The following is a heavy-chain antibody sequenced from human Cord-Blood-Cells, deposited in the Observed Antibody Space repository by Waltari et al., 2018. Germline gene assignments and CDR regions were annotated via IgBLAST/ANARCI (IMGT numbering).Heavy chain of an antibody. J-gene: IGHJ4*02. Sequence: EVQLVESGGGLIQLGGSLRLSCAASGFPVSLNYLTWVRQAPGKGLGWVSVSYRGGSKYYADSVKGRFTISTDNSKNTLYLQMNSLRAEDTAVYYCAREFYSGSYYVDYWGQGTLVTVSS. CDR3: AREFYSGSYYVDY. D-gene: IGHD1-26*01. CDR2: SYRGGSK. CDR1: GFPVSLNY. V-gene: IGHV3-53*01.